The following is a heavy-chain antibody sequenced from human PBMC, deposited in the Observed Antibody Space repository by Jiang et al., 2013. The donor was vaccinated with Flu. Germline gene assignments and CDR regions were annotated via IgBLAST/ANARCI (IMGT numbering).Heavy chain of an antibody. D-gene: IGHD6-13*01. CDR2: IYYSGST. V-gene: IGHV4-39*01. J-gene: IGHJ4*02. CDR3: ARSYAGIAAAELDY. CDR1: GGSISSSSYY. Sequence: TLSLTCTVSGGSISSSSYYWGWIRQPPGKGLEWIGSIYYSGSTYYNPSLKSRVTISVDTSKNQFSLKLSSVTAADTAVYYCARSYAGIAAAELDYWGQGTLVTVSS.